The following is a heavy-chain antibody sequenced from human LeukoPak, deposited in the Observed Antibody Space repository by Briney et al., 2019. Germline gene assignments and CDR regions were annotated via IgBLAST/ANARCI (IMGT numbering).Heavy chain of an antibody. CDR3: ARDYYGDSPDAFDI. J-gene: IGHJ3*02. CDR2: ISAYNGNT. Sequence: GASVKVSCKASGYTFTSYGISWVRQAPGQGLEWMGWISAYNGNTNYAQKLQGRVTMTTDTSTSTAYMELRSLRSDDTAVYYCARDYYGDSPDAFDIWGQGTMVTVSS. D-gene: IGHD4-17*01. V-gene: IGHV1-18*01. CDR1: GYTFTSYG.